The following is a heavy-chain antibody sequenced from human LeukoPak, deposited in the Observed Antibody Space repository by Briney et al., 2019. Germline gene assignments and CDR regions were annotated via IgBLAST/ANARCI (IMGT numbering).Heavy chain of an antibody. V-gene: IGHV1-69*05. J-gene: IGHJ5*02. Sequence: ASVKVSCKASGGTFSSYAINWVRQAPGQGLEWMRGIIPIFGTANYAQRFQGRVTITTDESTSSAYMELSSLRSEDTAVYYCARGACSSTSCYTGIRFDPWGQGTLVTVSS. D-gene: IGHD2-2*02. CDR1: GGTFSSYA. CDR2: IIPIFGTA. CDR3: ARGACSSTSCYTGIRFDP.